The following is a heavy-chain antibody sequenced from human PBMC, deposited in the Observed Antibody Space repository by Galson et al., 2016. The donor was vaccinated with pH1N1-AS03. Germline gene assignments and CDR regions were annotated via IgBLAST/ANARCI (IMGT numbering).Heavy chain of an antibody. J-gene: IGHJ4*02. Sequence: SLRLSCAASGFTFSRYSMGWVRQAPGKGLEWVSSLSFDGGDAYYADSVKGRFTISSDNSRDTLYVQMNSLRADDTALYYCTRRDAFLPFDDWGQGTLVTVSS. CDR1: GFTFSRYS. V-gene: IGHV3-23*01. CDR3: TRRDAFLPFDD. CDR2: LSFDGGDA.